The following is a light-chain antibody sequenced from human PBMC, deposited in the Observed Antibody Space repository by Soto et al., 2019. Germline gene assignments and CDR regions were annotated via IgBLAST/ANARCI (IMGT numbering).Light chain of an antibody. CDR3: SSYAASNNFYFV. CDR1: SSDVGGYHY. CDR2: EVT. Sequence: QSVLTQPPSASGSPGQSVTISCTGTSSDVGGYHYVSWYQQYPGRAPKLMIYEVTKRPSGVPDRFSGSKSGNTASLTVSGLQAEDEADYYCSSYAASNNFYFVFGGGTKLTVL. V-gene: IGLV2-8*01. J-gene: IGLJ3*02.